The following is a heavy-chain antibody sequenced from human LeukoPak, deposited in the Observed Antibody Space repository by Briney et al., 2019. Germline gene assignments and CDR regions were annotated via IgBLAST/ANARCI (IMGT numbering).Heavy chain of an antibody. CDR1: GFTFSTYG. D-gene: IGHD2/OR15-2a*01. CDR3: AKDNQYYSYYMDV. J-gene: IGHJ6*03. CDR2: IRYDGSNE. Sequence: PGGSLRLSCAASGFTFSTYGMHWVRQAPGKGLEWKAFIRYDGSNEHYTDSVKGRFTISRDNSKNTLYLQVNSLRAEDTAVYYCAKDNQYYSYYMDVWGKGTTVTVSS. V-gene: IGHV3-30*02.